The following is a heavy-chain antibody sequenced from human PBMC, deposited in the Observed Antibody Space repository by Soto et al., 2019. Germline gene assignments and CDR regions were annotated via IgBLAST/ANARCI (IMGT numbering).Heavy chain of an antibody. J-gene: IGHJ4*02. V-gene: IGHV4-31*03. CDR1: GGSISSAGYN. CDR3: ARHLGSAPRVFDY. D-gene: IGHD2-15*01. CDR2: IYYSGST. Sequence: SEILSLTCTVSGGSISSAGYNWSWIRQHPGKGLEWIGYIYYSGSTYYNPSLKSRVTISVDTSKNQFSLKLSSVTAADTAVYHCARHLGSAPRVFDYWGQGTLVPVSS.